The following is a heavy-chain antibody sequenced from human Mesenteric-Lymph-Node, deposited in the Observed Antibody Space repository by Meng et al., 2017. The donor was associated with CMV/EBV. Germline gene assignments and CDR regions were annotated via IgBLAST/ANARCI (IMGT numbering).Heavy chain of an antibody. V-gene: IGHV3-74*01. D-gene: IGHD2-8*01. CDR3: ARAGPNNQNDH. CDR2: INSDGSST. CDR1: GFTFSSYW. J-gene: IGHJ4*02. Sequence: GGSLRLSCAASGFTFSSYWMHWVRQAPGKGLVWVSRINSDGSSTSYADSVKGRFTISRDNAKNSLYLQMNSLRAEDTAVYYCARAGPNNQNDHWGQGTLVTVSS.